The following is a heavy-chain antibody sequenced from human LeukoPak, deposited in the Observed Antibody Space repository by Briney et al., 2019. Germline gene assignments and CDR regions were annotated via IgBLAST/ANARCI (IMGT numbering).Heavy chain of an antibody. CDR1: GDSIRSSAYY. CDR2: IYFSGNT. Sequence: SKTLSFTCTVSGDSIRSSAYYWGWIRQPPGKGLQWIGSIYFSGNTDYNPSLKSRVTISIDTSKNQFSLKLSSVTAADTAVYYCARDSRYYGSGSYSYYYYYGMDVWGQGTTVTVSS. V-gene: IGHV4-39*02. CDR3: ARDSRYYGSGSYSYYYYYGMDV. D-gene: IGHD3-10*01. J-gene: IGHJ6*02.